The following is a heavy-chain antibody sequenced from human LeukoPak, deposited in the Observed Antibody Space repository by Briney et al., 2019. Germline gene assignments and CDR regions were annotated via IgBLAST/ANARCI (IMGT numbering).Heavy chain of an antibody. CDR1: GGSIGRYY. CDR3: AREWSAFDY. Sequence: SETLSLTCSVSGGSIGRYYWSWIRQPPGKGLEWIEYIHYSGSTNYNPSLKSRVTISVDTSKNQLSLRVRSVIAADTAVYYCAREWSAFDYWGQGTLVTVSS. J-gene: IGHJ4*02. V-gene: IGHV4-59*13. D-gene: IGHD2-15*01. CDR2: IHYSGST.